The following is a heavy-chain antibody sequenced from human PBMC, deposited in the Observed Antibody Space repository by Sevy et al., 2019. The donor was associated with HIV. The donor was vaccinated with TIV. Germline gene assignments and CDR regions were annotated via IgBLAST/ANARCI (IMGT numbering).Heavy chain of an antibody. V-gene: IGHV3-30*03. CDR1: EFIFSSYG. Sequence: GGSLRLSCAASEFIFSSYGMHWVRQAPGKGLEWVAVISSDGSNKYYADSVKGRFSISRDNSNNTLYLQMSSLRAEDTAVYYCASALEYNSLRPPFDYWGQGTMVTVSS. J-gene: IGHJ4*02. D-gene: IGHD1-20*01. CDR3: ASALEYNSLRPPFDY. CDR2: ISSDGSNK.